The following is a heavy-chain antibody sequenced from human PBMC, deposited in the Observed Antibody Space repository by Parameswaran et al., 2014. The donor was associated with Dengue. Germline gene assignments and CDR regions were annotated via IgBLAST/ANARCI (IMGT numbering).Heavy chain of an antibody. CDR3: ARDGDIVATITNYYYGMDV. V-gene: IGHV3-66*01. CDR2: IYSGGST. Sequence: WIRQPPGKGLEWVSVIYSGGSTYYADSVKGRFTISRDNSKNTLYLQMNSLRAEDTAVYYCARDGDIVATITNYYYGMDVWGQGTTVT. J-gene: IGHJ6*02. D-gene: IGHD5-12*01.